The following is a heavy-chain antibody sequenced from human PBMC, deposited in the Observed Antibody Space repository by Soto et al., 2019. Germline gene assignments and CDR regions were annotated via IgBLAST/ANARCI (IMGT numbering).Heavy chain of an antibody. V-gene: IGHV3-23*01. CDR2: ISGSGGST. D-gene: IGHD1-1*01. CDR1: GFTFSSYA. Sequence: GGSLRLSCAASGFTFSSYAMSWVRQAPGKGLEWVSAISGSGGSTYYADSVEGRFTIPRDNSKNTLYLQMNSLRAEDTAVYYCAKADLTTSYYYGMDVWGQGTTVTVSS. J-gene: IGHJ6*02. CDR3: AKADLTTSYYYGMDV.